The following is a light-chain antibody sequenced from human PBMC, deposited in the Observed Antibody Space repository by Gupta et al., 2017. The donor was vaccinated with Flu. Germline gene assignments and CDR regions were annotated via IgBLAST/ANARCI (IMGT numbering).Light chain of an antibody. CDR1: QSVTSNY. J-gene: IGKJ4*01. V-gene: IGKV3-20*01. Sequence: IVLTQSPGTLSLSPGERATLSCRASQSVTSNYLGWYQQKAGQAPRLLIYGASSGATGIPDRFSGSGSGTDFTLTISRLEPEDFAVYYCQQYGSQPLTFGGGTKVEIK. CDR2: GAS. CDR3: QQYGSQPLT.